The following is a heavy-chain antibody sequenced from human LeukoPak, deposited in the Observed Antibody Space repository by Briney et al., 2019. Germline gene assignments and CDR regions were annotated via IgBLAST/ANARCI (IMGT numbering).Heavy chain of an antibody. D-gene: IGHD6-19*01. Sequence: TGGSLRLSCAASGFTFSDYGMNWVRQAPGKGLEWISYISRSSSAIFYADSVKGRFTISRDSAKRSLYLQMNSLRAEDTAVYYCASGPSQWLVLGEDYWGQGTLVTVSS. J-gene: IGHJ4*02. CDR2: ISRSSSAI. V-gene: IGHV3-48*04. CDR3: ASGPSQWLVLGEDY. CDR1: GFTFSDYG.